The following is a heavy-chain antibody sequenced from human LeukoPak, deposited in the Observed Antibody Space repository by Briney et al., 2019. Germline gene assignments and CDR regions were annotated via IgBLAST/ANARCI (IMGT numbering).Heavy chain of an antibody. CDR2: IWCDGNDP. CDR1: GFIFRTYG. CDR3: ARDRNWGPYY. Sequence: PGRSLRLSCAASGFIFRTYGMHWVRQTPGQGLDWVAFIWCDGNDPSYADSVKGRLTISRVNSPNKLYLQMNILIADDTAVYYCARDRNWGPYYWGQGTLVTVSS. V-gene: IGHV3-33*01. D-gene: IGHD7-27*01. J-gene: IGHJ4*02.